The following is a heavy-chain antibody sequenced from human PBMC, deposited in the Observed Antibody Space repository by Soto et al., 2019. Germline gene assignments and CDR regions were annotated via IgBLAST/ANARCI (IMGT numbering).Heavy chain of an antibody. Sequence: PSETLSLTCTVSGGSISSGDYYWSWIRQPPGKGLEWIGYIYYSGSTYSNPSLKSRVTISVDTSKNQFSLKLSSVTAADTAVYYCARDPEGYYDSSGVWGQGTLVTVSS. CDR3: ARDPEGYYDSSGV. CDR2: IYYSGST. CDR1: GGSISSGDYY. D-gene: IGHD3-22*01. V-gene: IGHV4-30-4*01. J-gene: IGHJ4*02.